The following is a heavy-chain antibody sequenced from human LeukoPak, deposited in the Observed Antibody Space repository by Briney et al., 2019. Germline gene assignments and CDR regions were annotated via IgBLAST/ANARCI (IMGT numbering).Heavy chain of an antibody. Sequence: GGSLRLSCAASGFTFSSYGMHWVRQAPGKGLEWVAVIWYDGSNKYYADSVKGRFTISRDNSKNTLYLQMNSLRAEDTAVYYCARDSYSSSWETDYWGQGTLVTVSP. CDR1: GFTFSSYG. D-gene: IGHD6-13*01. J-gene: IGHJ4*02. CDR3: ARDSYSSSWETDY. V-gene: IGHV3-33*01. CDR2: IWYDGSNK.